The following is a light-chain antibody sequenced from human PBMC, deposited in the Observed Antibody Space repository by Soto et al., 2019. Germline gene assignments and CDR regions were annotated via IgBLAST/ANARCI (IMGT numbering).Light chain of an antibody. J-gene: IGKJ1*01. CDR2: LGS. Sequence: DIVMTQSPLSLPVIPGEPASNSCRSSQSLLQTNGYNYLDWYLQKPGQSPQLLIYLGSNRASGVPDRFSGSESGTDFTLKISRVEAEDVGVYYCMQAIQTPTFGQGTKVEIK. V-gene: IGKV2-28*01. CDR1: QSLLQTNGYNY. CDR3: MQAIQTPT.